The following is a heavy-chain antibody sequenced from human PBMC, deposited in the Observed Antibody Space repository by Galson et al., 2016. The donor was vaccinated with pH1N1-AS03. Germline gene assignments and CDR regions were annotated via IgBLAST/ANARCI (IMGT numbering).Heavy chain of an antibody. D-gene: IGHD1-1*01. Sequence: SVKVSCKASDSTFSTFGFGWVRQAPGQGLEWMGWISAYNGNTKYAQRVQGRATMTSDTSTTTAYLELRSLTPDDTAVYYCASGTSDAFDIWGQGTMVTVSS. CDR3: ASGTSDAFDI. J-gene: IGHJ3*02. V-gene: IGHV1-18*04. CDR2: ISAYNGNT. CDR1: DSTFSTFG.